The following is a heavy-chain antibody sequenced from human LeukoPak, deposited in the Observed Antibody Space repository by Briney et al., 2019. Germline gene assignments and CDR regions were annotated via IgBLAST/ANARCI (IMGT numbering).Heavy chain of an antibody. V-gene: IGHV1-58*02. CDR2: IVVGSGNT. CDR3: AALIGGSGSYFSSDY. D-gene: IGHD1-26*01. CDR1: GGTFSSYA. Sequence: ASVKVSCKASGGTFSSYAISWVRQARGQRLEWIGWIVVGSGNTNYAQKFQERVTITRDMSTSTAYMELSSLRSEDTAVYYCAALIGGSGSYFSSDYWGQGTLVTVSS. J-gene: IGHJ4*02.